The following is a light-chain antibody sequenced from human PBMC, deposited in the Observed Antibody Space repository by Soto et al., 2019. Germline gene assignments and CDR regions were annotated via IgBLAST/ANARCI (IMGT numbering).Light chain of an antibody. J-gene: IGKJ4*01. CDR2: AAS. V-gene: IGKV1-39*01. CDR3: QQFNNYPLN. CDR1: QYIGRY. Sequence: DIQMTQSPSSLSASVGDRVTITCRAGQYIGRYLNWYQQKPGKAPKLLIYAASSLHSGVPSRFSGSGSGTDFTLTISSLQPEDFATYYCQQFNNYPLNFGGGTKVDIK.